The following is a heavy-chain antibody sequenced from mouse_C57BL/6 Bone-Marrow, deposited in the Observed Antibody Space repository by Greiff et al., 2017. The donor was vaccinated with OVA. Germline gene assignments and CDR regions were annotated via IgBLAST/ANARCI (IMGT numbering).Heavy chain of an antibody. CDR2: ISYDGSN. D-gene: IGHD2-5*01. CDR1: GYSITSGYY. Sequence: DVQLQESGPGLVKPSQSLSLTCSVTGYSITSGYYWNWIRQFPGNKLEWMGYISYDGSNNYNPSLKNRISITRDTSKNQFFLKLNSVTTEDTATYYCARLGSNYDYFDYWGQGTTLTVSS. V-gene: IGHV3-6*01. J-gene: IGHJ2*01. CDR3: ARLGSNYDYFDY.